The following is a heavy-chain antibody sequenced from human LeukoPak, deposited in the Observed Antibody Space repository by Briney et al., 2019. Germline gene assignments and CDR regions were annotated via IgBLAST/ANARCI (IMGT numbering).Heavy chain of an antibody. V-gene: IGHV3-73*01. J-gene: IGHJ4*02. CDR1: GFTFSGSA. CDR3: AKRASGSGTSLYYFDY. D-gene: IGHD3-10*01. Sequence: PGGSLKLSCAASGFTFSGSAIHWVRQSSGKGLEWVGQIDKKDKGYATATAYAASVKGRFTISRDDSINTAYLQMNSLRAEDTAVYYCAKRASGSGTSLYYFDYWGQGTLVTVSS. CDR2: IDKKDKGYATAT.